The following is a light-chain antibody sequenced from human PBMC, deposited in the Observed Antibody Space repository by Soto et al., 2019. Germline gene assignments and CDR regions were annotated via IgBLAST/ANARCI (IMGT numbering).Light chain of an antibody. Sequence: SALTPPPSASGSPGQSVTISCTGTSSDVGGYNYVSWYQQHPGKAPKLMIYEVSKRPSGVPDRFSGSKSGNTASLTVSGLQAEDEADYYCSSYAGSVYVFGTGTKVTVL. CDR3: SSYAGSVYV. J-gene: IGLJ1*01. CDR2: EVS. CDR1: SSDVGGYNY. V-gene: IGLV2-8*01.